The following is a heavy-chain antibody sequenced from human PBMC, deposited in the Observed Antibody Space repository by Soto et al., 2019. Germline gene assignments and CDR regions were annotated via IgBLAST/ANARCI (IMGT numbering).Heavy chain of an antibody. J-gene: IGHJ4*02. D-gene: IGHD3-3*01. CDR2: IYHSGSA. CDR1: GGSISSDHW. Sequence: QVHLQESGPGLVKPSWTLSLSCAVSGGSISSDHWWSWVRQSPGKGLEWIGEIYHSGSASYNWALQRRVTISTDISKNQFSLKLTSVPAADTAVYYCVRIGYACREYWGQGTRVTVSS. V-gene: IGHV4-4*02. CDR3: VRIGYACREY.